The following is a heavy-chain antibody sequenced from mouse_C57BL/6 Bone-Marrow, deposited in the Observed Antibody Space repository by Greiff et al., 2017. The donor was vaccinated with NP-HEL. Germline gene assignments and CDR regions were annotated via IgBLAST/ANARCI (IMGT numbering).Heavy chain of an antibody. D-gene: IGHD1-1*01. CDR3: ARLHYGSSPFDY. V-gene: IGHV1-81*01. CDR1: GYTFTSYG. Sequence: QVQLQQSGAELARPGASVKLSCKASGYTFTSYGISWVKQRPGQGLEWIGEIYPRSGNTYYNEKFKGKATLTADKSSSTAYMELRSLTSEDSAVYFYARLHYGSSPFDYGGQGTTLTVSS. CDR2: IYPRSGNT. J-gene: IGHJ2*01.